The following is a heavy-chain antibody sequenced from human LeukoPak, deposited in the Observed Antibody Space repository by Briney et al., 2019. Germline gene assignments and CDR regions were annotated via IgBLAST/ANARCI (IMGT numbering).Heavy chain of an antibody. Sequence: SETLSLTCTVSGDPISGYYWSWIRQPPGKGLEWIAFIHSSGTTNYNPSLKSRVSISVDTSNNQFSLNVNSVTAADTAFYYCARGGASSEWFDPWGQGTLVTVSS. CDR3: ARGGASSEWFDP. D-gene: IGHD6-25*01. CDR1: GDPISGYY. CDR2: IHSSGTT. V-gene: IGHV4-59*01. J-gene: IGHJ5*02.